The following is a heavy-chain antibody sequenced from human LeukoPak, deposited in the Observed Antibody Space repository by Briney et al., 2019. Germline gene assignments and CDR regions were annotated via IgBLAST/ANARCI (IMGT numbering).Heavy chain of an antibody. Sequence: SETLSLTCTVSGDSITSSNYFWGWIRQPPGQGLEWIGEVFYNGNTHYNPSLKSRVTISTDTSKNQFSLTLTAVTASDTAIYYCARRSPLVVVTAAHYYDYWGQGTLVTVSS. V-gene: IGHV4-39*01. CDR2: VFYNGNT. D-gene: IGHD2-21*02. CDR3: ARRSPLVVVTAAHYYDY. J-gene: IGHJ4*02. CDR1: GDSITSSNYF.